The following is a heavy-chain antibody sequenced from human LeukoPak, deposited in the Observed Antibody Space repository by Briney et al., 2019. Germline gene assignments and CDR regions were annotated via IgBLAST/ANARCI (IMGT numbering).Heavy chain of an antibody. Sequence: GGSLRLSCAASGFTFSSYGMHWVRQAPGKGLEWVAVISYDGSNKYYADSVKGRFTISRDNSKNTLYLQMNSLRAEDTAVYYCAKGWLEWPGRGYFDYWGQGTLVTVSS. CDR1: GFTFSSYG. D-gene: IGHD3-3*01. CDR2: ISYDGSNK. J-gene: IGHJ4*02. V-gene: IGHV3-30*18. CDR3: AKGWLEWPGRGYFDY.